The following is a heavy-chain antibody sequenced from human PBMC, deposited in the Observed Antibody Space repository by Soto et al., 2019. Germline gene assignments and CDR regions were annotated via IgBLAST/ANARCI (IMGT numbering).Heavy chain of an antibody. V-gene: IGHV4-59*01. CDR1: GGSISTYY. J-gene: IGHJ4*02. CDR3: ARDGSGYDFWSGPYFFNY. CDR2: IYYNGRT. D-gene: IGHD3-3*01. Sequence: SETLSLTCTVSGGSISTYYWSWIRQPPGKGLEWIGYIYYNGRTNYNPSLESRVTISLDTSKSQFSLKLSSVSAADTAVYYCARDGSGYDFWSGPYFFNYWGPGTLVTVSS.